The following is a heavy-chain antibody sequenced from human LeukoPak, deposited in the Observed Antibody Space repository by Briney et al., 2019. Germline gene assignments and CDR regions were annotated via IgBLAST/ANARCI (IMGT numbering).Heavy chain of an antibody. CDR3: ARVRKKYRSGGSCYASDY. Sequence: ASVKVSCKASGYTFTGYYMHWVRQAPGQGLEWMGWINPNSGGTNYAQKFQGRVTMTRDTSISTAYMELSRLRSDDTAVYYCARVRKKYRSGGSCYASDYWGQGTLVTVSS. CDR2: INPNSGGT. J-gene: IGHJ4*02. V-gene: IGHV1-2*02. CDR1: GYTFTGYY. D-gene: IGHD2-15*01.